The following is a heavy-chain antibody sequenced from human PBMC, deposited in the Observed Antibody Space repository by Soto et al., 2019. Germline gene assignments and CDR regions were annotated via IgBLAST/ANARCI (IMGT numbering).Heavy chain of an antibody. CDR3: VKDWSGDKCPCLDV. J-gene: IGHJ6*02. V-gene: IGHV3-23*01. D-gene: IGHD3-3*01. CDR2: ISGGTT. CDR1: GCTFSNYA. Sequence: GGSLRLSCATSGCTFSNYAMTWVRQAPGEGLEWVSTISGGTTYYADSVKGRFTISRDNPKKTLELQMNSLRAEDTAVYYCVKDWSGDKCPCLDVWGQGTTVTVSS.